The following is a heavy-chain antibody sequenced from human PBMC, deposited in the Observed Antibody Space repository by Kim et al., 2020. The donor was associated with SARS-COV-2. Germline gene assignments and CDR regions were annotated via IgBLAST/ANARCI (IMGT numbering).Heavy chain of an antibody. CDR3: ARGEVYYYGWGGH. CDR1: GGSLSNSH. D-gene: IGHD3-10*01. J-gene: IGHJ4*02. V-gene: IGHV4-59*13. CDR2: ISDRGYT. Sequence: SETLSLNCSVSGGSLSNSHWSWIRQSPGKGLEWIGYISDRGYTEYNPSLRSRVTMSLDTSRNQFSLNLKSVTPADTAVYYCARGEVYYYGWGGHWGQGT.